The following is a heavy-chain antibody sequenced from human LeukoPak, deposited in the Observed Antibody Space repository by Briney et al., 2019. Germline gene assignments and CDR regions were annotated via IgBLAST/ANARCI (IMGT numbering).Heavy chain of an antibody. Sequence: GGSLRLSCAACGFTFSSYWMNWARQAPGKGLEWVASINHNGNVNYYVDSVKGRFTISRDNAKNSLYLQMSNLRAEDTAVYFCARGGGLDVWGQGATVTVSS. J-gene: IGHJ6*02. V-gene: IGHV3-7*03. CDR1: GFTFSSYW. CDR2: INHNGNVN. CDR3: ARGGGLDV. D-gene: IGHD3-16*01.